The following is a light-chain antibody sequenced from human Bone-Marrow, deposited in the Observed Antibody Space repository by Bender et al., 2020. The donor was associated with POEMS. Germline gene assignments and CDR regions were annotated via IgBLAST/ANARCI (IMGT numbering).Light chain of an antibody. V-gene: IGLV1-47*01. CDR2: RNS. CDR1: NSNIGSNY. Sequence: QSVLTQPPSASGTPGQRVTISCSGTNSNIGSNYVFWYQQLPGTAPKVLIYRNSQRASGVPDRFSGSKSGTSASLAISGRQSEDEADYYCAAWEDSLNGWVFGGGTKLTVL. J-gene: IGLJ3*02. CDR3: AAWEDSLNGWV.